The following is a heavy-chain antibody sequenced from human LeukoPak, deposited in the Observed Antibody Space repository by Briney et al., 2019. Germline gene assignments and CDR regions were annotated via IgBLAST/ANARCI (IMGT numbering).Heavy chain of an antibody. CDR2: IKEDGSEK. CDR1: GFTFRNYW. J-gene: IGHJ4*02. V-gene: IGHV3-7*01. Sequence: GGFLRLSCAGSGFTFRNYWMNWVRQAPGKGLEWVANIKEDGSEKYYVDSVKGRFTVSRDNAKNSLYLQINSLRADDTAVYYCARGGPTVGTDYWGQGTLVTVSS. D-gene: IGHD1-26*01. CDR3: ARGGPTVGTDY.